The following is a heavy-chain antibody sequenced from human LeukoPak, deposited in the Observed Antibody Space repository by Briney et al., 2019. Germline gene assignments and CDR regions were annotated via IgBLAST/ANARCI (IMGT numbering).Heavy chain of an antibody. Sequence: GGSLRLSCAASRFTFSSDWMSWVRQAPGKGLEWVANIKEDGSEKYYVDSVKGRFTISRDNAKNSLYLQMNSLRAEDTAVYYCARDGAVYDFWSGYYDYYYYMDVWGKGTTVTVSS. CDR2: IKEDGSEK. J-gene: IGHJ6*03. CDR1: RFTFSSDW. V-gene: IGHV3-7*01. D-gene: IGHD3-3*01. CDR3: ARDGAVYDFWSGYYDYYYYMDV.